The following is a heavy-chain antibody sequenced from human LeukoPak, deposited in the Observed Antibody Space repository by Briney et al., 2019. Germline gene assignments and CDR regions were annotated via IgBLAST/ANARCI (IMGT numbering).Heavy chain of an antibody. Sequence: SETLSLTCAVYGGSFSGYYWSWIRQPPGKGLEWIGEINHSGSTNYNPSLKSRVTISVDTSKNQFSLKLSSVTAADTAVYYCARGVGSSGPMYDHWGQGTLVTVSS. CDR3: ARGVGSSGPMYDH. CDR2: INHSGST. V-gene: IGHV4-34*01. J-gene: IGHJ4*02. CDR1: GGSFSGYY. D-gene: IGHD3-22*01.